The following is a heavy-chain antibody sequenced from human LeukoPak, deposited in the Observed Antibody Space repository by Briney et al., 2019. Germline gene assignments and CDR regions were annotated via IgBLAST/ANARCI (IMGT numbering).Heavy chain of an antibody. V-gene: IGHV3-30*02. D-gene: IGHD3-3*01. CDR2: IKHDGSNQ. CDR3: SRGTGVGHY. Sequence: GGSLRLSCAASGFTFSNYAMHWVRQAPGSGLEWVAFIKHDGSNQNYADSVKGRFTISRDTSTNTLYLQMNRQRAEDTAVSYCSRGTGVGHYWGQGTLVTVSS. CDR1: GFTFSNYA. J-gene: IGHJ4*02.